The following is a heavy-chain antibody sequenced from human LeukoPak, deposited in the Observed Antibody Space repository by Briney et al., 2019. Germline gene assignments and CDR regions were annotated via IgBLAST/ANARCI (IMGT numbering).Heavy chain of an antibody. CDR2: LQYDGNNK. CDR1: GFTFSDYA. V-gene: IGHV3-30*02. D-gene: IGHD4-17*01. CDR3: AKGFDYGDYLDY. J-gene: IGHJ4*02. Sequence: GGSLRLSCAVSGFTFSDYAMHWVRQAPGKGLEWVALLQYDGNNKYYVDSVKGRFTISRDISKNTLYLQMNSLRPDDTAVYYCAKGFDYGDYLDYWGQGTLVTVSS.